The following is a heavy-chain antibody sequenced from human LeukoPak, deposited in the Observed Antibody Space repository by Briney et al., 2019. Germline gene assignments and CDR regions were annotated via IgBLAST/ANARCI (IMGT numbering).Heavy chain of an antibody. CDR3: ATLGPGGCTNGVCYYYYFDY. CDR2: ISYDGSNK. V-gene: IGHV3-30*03. J-gene: IGHJ4*02. CDR1: GFTFSSYG. D-gene: IGHD2-8*01. Sequence: GGSLRLSCAASGFTFSSYGMHWVRQAPGKGLEWVAVISYDGSNKYYADSVKGRFTISRDNSKNTLYLQMNSLRAEDTAVYYCATLGPGGCTNGVCYYYYFDYWGQGTLVTVSS.